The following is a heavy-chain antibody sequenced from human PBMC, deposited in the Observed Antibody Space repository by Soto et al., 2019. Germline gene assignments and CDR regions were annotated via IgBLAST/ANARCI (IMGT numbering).Heavy chain of an antibody. V-gene: IGHV3-33*08. D-gene: IGHD3-22*01. CDR2: IWYDGSNK. CDR1: GFTFSDYY. CDR3: ARGPLSMYYYDSSGSLDY. Sequence: RLSCAASGFTFSDYYMSWIRQAPGKGLEWVAVIWYDGSNKYYADSVKGRFTISRDNSKNTLYLQMNSLRAEDTAVYYCARGPLSMYYYDSSGSLDYWGQGTLVTVSS. J-gene: IGHJ4*02.